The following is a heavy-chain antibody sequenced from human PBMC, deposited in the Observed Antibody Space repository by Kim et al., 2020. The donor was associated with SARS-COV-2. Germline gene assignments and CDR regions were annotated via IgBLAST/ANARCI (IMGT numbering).Heavy chain of an antibody. CDR3: ARGPMVVAASYFDY. J-gene: IGHJ4*02. D-gene: IGHD2-15*01. V-gene: IGHV3-7*01. Sequence: VDSVKGRFHIPRDNTKTSLYLQMNSLRAEDTAVYYCARGPMVVAASYFDYWGQGTLVTVSS.